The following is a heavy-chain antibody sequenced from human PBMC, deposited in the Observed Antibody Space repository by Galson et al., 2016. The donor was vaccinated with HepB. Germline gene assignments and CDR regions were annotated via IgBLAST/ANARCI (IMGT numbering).Heavy chain of an antibody. CDR2: IFHSGRV. D-gene: IGHD2/OR15-2a*01. CDR1: GFTFSRYA. Sequence: LRPSCAASGFTFSRYAMSRVRQPPGQGLEWIGQIFHSGRVNYTPSLASRVTISIDTSKNHFSLRLTSVTDADTALYYCARQYWGGPSDYWGQGTLVIVSS. V-gene: IGHV4-34*12. J-gene: IGHJ4*02. CDR3: ARQYWGGPSDY.